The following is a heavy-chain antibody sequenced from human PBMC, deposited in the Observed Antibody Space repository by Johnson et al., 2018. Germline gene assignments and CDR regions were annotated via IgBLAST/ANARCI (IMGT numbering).Heavy chain of an antibody. Sequence: VQLVQSGGGLVQPGGSLKLSCAASGFTFSGSAVHWVRQASGKGLEWVGHITSKANSYATTYSASVRGRFTISRDDSKNTAYLQMNSLRTEDTALYYCSTQITIFGVVNDYWGQGTLVTVSS. V-gene: IGHV3-73*01. J-gene: IGHJ4*02. CDR1: GFTFSGSA. D-gene: IGHD3-3*01. CDR2: ITSKANSYAT. CDR3: STQITIFGVVNDY.